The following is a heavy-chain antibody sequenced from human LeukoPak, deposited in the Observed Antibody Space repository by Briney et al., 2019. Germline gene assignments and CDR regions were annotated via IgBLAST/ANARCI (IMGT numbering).Heavy chain of an antibody. Sequence: ASVKVSCKVSGYRLTNYGINWVRQAPGQVLESIGWASGNDGNTKYDRKLKGRVTMTTDTSTSTAFIELRSLTSDDTAIYYCARPGSDRTRGWGYFDYWGKGTLVTVSS. CDR3: ARPGSDRTRGWGYFDY. V-gene: IGHV1-18*01. CDR2: ASGNDGNT. CDR1: GYRLTNYG. J-gene: IGHJ4*02. D-gene: IGHD3-10*01.